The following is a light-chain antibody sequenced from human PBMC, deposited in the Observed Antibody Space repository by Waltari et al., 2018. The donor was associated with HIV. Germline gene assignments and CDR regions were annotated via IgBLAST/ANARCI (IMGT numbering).Light chain of an antibody. V-gene: IGLV2-14*03. CDR2: AVS. J-gene: IGLJ1*01. Sequence: QSALTQPAPVSGSPGQSITISCTGTSSDVGGSNYVSWYQQHPGKAPKLMIYAVSNRPSGVSNRFSGSKSGNTASLTISGLQAEDEADYYCSSYTSSRSYVFGTGTRVTV. CDR3: SSYTSSRSYV. CDR1: SSDVGGSNY.